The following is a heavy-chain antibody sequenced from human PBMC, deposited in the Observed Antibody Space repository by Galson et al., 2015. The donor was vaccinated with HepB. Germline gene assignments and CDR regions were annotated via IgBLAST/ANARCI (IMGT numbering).Heavy chain of an antibody. J-gene: IGHJ4*02. Sequence: SVKVSCKASRGTFSNYDITWVRQAPGQGLEWMGGINPIFGTANYAQTFLGRVTITADESTSTAYMELSSLRSEDTAVYYCASSLRVPGRGYYFDHWGQGTLVTASS. V-gene: IGHV1-69*13. CDR2: INPIFGTA. CDR3: ASSLRVPGRGYYFDH. CDR1: RGTFSNYD. D-gene: IGHD6-19*01.